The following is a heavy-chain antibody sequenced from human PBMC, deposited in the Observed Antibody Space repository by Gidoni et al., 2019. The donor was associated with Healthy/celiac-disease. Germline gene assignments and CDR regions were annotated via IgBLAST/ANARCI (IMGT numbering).Heavy chain of an antibody. J-gene: IGHJ4*02. CDR2: IWYDGSNK. Sequence: QVQLVESGGGVVQPGRSLRLSCAASGFTFSSYGMDWVRQAPGKGLEWVAVIWYDGSNKYYADSVKGRFTISRDNSKNTLYLQMNSLRAEDTAVYYCARETTPYYYDSSGYYFDYWGQGTLVTVSS. CDR1: GFTFSSYG. V-gene: IGHV3-33*01. CDR3: ARETTPYYYDSSGYYFDY. D-gene: IGHD3-22*01.